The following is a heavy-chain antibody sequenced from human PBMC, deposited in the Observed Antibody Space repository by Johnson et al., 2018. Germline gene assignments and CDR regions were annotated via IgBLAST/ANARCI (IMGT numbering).Heavy chain of an antibody. CDR3: AKDQYDSPLRYFQH. J-gene: IGHJ1*01. D-gene: IGHD2/OR15-2a*01. CDR1: GFTFSSYV. CDR2: ISGSGGHT. V-gene: IGHV3-23*04. Sequence: VQLVESGGGLVQPGGSVRLSCAGSGFTFSSYVMYWVRQAPGRGLDWVAGISGSGGHTDDADSVKGRFTISRDNSKNTLYLQMNSLRAEDTALYYCAKDQYDSPLRYFQHWGQGTLVTVSS.